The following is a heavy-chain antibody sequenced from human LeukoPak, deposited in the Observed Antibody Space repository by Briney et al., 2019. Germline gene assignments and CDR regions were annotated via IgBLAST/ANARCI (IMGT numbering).Heavy chain of an antibody. CDR3: AREGVAGLNYFDY. J-gene: IGHJ4*02. CDR2: IIPIFGTA. Sequence: GCIIPIFGTANYAQKFQGRVTITTDESTSTAYMELSSLRSEDTAVYYCAREGVAGLNYFDYWGQGTLVTVSS. D-gene: IGHD3-10*01. V-gene: IGHV1-69*05.